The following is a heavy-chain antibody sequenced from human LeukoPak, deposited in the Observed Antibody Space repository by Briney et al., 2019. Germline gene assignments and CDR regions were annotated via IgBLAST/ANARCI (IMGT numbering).Heavy chain of an antibody. CDR3: TTEVAAGY. CDR1: GFTFSNAW. V-gene: IGHV3-15*01. J-gene: IGHJ4*02. Sequence: GGSLRLSCAASGFTFSNAWMSWVRQAPGKGLEWVGRIKSKTDGETTDYVAPVKGRFTISRDDLKNTLYLQMNSLETEDTAVYYCTTEVAAGYWGQGTLVTVSS. D-gene: IGHD5-12*01. CDR2: IKSKTDGETT.